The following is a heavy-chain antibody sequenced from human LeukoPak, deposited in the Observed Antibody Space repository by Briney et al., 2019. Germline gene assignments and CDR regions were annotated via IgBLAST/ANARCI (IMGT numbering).Heavy chain of an antibody. Sequence: ASVKVSCKASGYTFTSYDINWVRQATGQGLEWMGWMNPNSGNTGYAQKFQGRVTMTRNTSISTAYMELSSLRSEDTAVYYCARDATVVKPYHYYGMDVWGQGTTVTVSS. CDR1: GYTFTSYD. J-gene: IGHJ6*02. V-gene: IGHV1-8*01. D-gene: IGHD4-23*01. CDR3: ARDATVVKPYHYYGMDV. CDR2: MNPNSGNT.